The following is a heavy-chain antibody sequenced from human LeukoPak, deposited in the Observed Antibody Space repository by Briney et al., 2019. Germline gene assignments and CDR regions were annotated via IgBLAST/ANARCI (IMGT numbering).Heavy chain of an antibody. CDR2: INPNSGGT. CDR3: ARVRRDGYNLSPRYFDY. V-gene: IGHV1-2*02. J-gene: IGHJ4*02. CDR1: GYTFTGYY. D-gene: IGHD5-24*01. Sequence: ASVKVSCKAPGYTFTGYYMHWVRQAPGQGLEWMGWINPNSGGTNYAQKFQGRVTMTRDTSISTAYMELSRLRSDDTAVYYCARVRRDGYNLSPRYFDYRGQGTLVTVSS.